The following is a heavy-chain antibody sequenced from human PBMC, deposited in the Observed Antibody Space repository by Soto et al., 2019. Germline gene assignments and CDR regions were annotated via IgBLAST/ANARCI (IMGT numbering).Heavy chain of an antibody. Sequence: QVQLVESGGGVVQPGRSLRLSCAASGFTFSSYGMHWVRQAPGKGLEWVAVIWYDGSNKYYADSVKGRFTISRDNSKNTLYLQMNSLRAEDTAVYYCARDPNKKAPPSHTDYWGQGTLVTVSS. CDR1: GFTFSSYG. CDR3: ARDPNKKAPPSHTDY. CDR2: IWYDGSNK. D-gene: IGHD6-6*01. J-gene: IGHJ4*02. V-gene: IGHV3-33*01.